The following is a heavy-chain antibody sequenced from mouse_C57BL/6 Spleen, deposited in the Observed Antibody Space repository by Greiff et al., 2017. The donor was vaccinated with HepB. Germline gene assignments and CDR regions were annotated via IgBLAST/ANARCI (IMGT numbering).Heavy chain of an antibody. CDR1: GYAFSSSW. CDR3: ARGSMDGYGGAY. CDR2: IYPGDGDT. Sequence: QVQLQQSGPELVKPGASVKISCKASGYAFSSSWMNWVKQRPGKGLEWIGRIYPGDGDTNYNGKFKGKATLTADKSSSTAYMQLSSLTSEDSAVYFCARGSMDGYGGAYWGQGTLVTVSA. V-gene: IGHV1-82*01. D-gene: IGHD2-2*01. J-gene: IGHJ3*01.